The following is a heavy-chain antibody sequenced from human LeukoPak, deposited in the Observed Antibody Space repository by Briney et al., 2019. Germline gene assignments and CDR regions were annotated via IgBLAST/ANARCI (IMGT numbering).Heavy chain of an antibody. Sequence: GGSLRLSCAASGFTFSSYWMSWVRQAPGKGLEWVANIKQDGSEKYYVDSVKGRFTISRDNSKNTLYLQMNSLRAEDTAVYYCAKDTDPDSSGPVDYWGQGTLVTVSS. V-gene: IGHV3-7*01. CDR1: GFTFSSYW. CDR2: IKQDGSEK. D-gene: IGHD3-22*01. J-gene: IGHJ4*02. CDR3: AKDTDPDSSGPVDY.